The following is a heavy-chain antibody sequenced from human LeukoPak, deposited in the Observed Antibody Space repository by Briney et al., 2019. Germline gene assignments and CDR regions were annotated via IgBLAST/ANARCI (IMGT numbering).Heavy chain of an antibody. J-gene: IGHJ5*02. V-gene: IGHV1-2*06. D-gene: IGHD1-26*01. CDR2: INPNSGGT. CDR1: GYTFIGYY. Sequence: ASVKVSCKASGYTFIGYYMHWVRQAPGQGLEWMGRINPNSGGTNYAQKFQGRVTMTGDTSISTAYMELSRLRSDDTAVYYCAREGAXXXXSRXXXXPXGXGXLVTVSS. CDR3: AREGAXXXXSRXXXXP.